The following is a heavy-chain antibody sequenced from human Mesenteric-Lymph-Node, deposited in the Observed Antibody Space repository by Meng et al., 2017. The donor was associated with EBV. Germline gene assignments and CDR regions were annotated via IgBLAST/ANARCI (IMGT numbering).Heavy chain of an antibody. D-gene: IGHD1-26*01. CDR3: ARRPYSWNFDF. CDR1: GFSISTSGVG. V-gene: IGHV2-5*02. Sequence: QSTCKESGPPLVKPTQTLPLTFTFSGFSISTSGVGVGWIRQPPGKALEWLALIYWDDDKRYSPSLKSRLTITKDTSKNQVVLTMTNMDPVDTATYYCARRPYSWNFDFWGQGTLVTVSS. J-gene: IGHJ4*02. CDR2: IYWDDDK.